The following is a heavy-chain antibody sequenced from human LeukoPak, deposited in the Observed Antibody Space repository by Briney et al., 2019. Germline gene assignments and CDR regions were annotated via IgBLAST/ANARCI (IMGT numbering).Heavy chain of an antibody. CDR1: GFTFSSYS. J-gene: IGHJ4*02. V-gene: IGHV3-21*01. Sequence: PGGSLRLSCAASGFTFSSYSMSWVRQAPGKGLEWVSSISTSSSYIYSVDSVKGRFTISRDNAKKSLHPQMNSLRAEDTAVYYCARDVKGRWELLGSHDYWGQGTLVSVSS. D-gene: IGHD1-26*01. CDR2: ISTSSSYI. CDR3: ARDVKGRWELLGSHDY.